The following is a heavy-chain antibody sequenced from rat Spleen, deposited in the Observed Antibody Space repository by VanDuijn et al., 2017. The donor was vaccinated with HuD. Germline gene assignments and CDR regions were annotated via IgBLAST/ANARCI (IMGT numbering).Heavy chain of an antibody. Sequence: EVQLVESGGGLVQPGRSLKLSCAASGFTFSDYGVAWVRQALTKGLEWVATITSGGSNTYYPDSVKGRFTISRDNAKSTLYLQMDSLRSEDTATYYCATPPWALFAYWGQGTLVTVSS. D-gene: IGHD4-6*01. V-gene: IGHV5-29*01. J-gene: IGHJ3*01. CDR2: ITSGGSNT. CDR3: ATPPWALFAY. CDR1: GFTFSDYG.